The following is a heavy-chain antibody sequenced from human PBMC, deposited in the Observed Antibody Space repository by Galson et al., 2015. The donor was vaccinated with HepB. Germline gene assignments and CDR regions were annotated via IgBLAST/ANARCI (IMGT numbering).Heavy chain of an antibody. CDR1: GFTFSSYS. V-gene: IGHV3-21*01. D-gene: IGHD3-3*01. CDR3: ARDQVDDFWSGYYMPIDY. Sequence: SLRLSCAASGFTFSSYSMNWARQAPGKGLEWVSSISSSSSYIYYADSVKGRFTISRDNAKNSLYLQMNSLRAEDTAVYYCARDQVDDFWSGYYMPIDYWGQGTLVTVSS. CDR2: ISSSSSYI. J-gene: IGHJ4*02.